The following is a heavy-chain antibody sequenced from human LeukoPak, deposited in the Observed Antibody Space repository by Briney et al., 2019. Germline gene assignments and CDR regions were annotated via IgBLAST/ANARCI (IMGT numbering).Heavy chain of an antibody. D-gene: IGHD3-16*02. CDR2: INDSGST. CDR3: ARTGKAPKGIMITFGGVIVRSPYFDY. V-gene: IGHV4-34*01. CDR1: GGSFSGYY. J-gene: IGHJ4*02. Sequence: SETLSLTCAVYGGSFSGYYWSWIRQPPGKGLEWIGEINDSGSTNYNASLKSRVTISVDTSKNQFSLKLSSVTAADTAVYYCARTGKAPKGIMITFGGVIVRSPYFDYWGQGTLVTVSS.